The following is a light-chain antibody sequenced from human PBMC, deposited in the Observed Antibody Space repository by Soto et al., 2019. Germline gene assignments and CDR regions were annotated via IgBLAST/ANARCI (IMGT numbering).Light chain of an antibody. J-gene: IGLJ2*01. V-gene: IGLV2-14*01. CDR2: DVS. CDR3: SSYTSSSTRPVV. CDR1: SSDVGGYNY. Sequence: QSALTQPASVSGSPGQSITISCTGTSSDVGGYNYVSWYQQHPGKAPKLMIYDVSNRPSGVSNRFFGSKSGNTASLTISGLQAEDEADYYCSSYTSSSTRPVVFGGGTKLPVL.